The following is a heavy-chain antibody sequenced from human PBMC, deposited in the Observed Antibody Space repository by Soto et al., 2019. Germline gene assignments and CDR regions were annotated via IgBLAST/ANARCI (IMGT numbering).Heavy chain of an antibody. J-gene: IGHJ3*02. V-gene: IGHV5-51*01. Sequence: RGESLKISCKGSGYKFATYWIGWVRQMPGKGLEWMGIIYPGDSDTRYSPSFQGQVTISADKSISTAYLQWSSLKASDTAMYYCARQLDSSGYYWVIWGQGTMVTVSS. CDR1: GYKFATYW. CDR2: IYPGDSDT. CDR3: ARQLDSSGYYWVI. D-gene: IGHD3-22*01.